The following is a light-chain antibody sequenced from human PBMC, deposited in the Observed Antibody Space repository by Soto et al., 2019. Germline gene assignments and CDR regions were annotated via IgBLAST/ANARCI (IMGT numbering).Light chain of an antibody. J-gene: IGLJ1*01. CDR2: DVN. Sequence: QSALTQSPSVSGTPGQSVTISCTGSSRDIGSYDFVSWYQQPPGKAPKLMIYDVNKRPSGVPDRFSASKSGITASLTISGLQAEDDADYYCCSYAGTYTVLFVTGGKVTVL. CDR3: CSYAGTYTVL. CDR1: SRDIGSYDF. V-gene: IGLV2-11*01.